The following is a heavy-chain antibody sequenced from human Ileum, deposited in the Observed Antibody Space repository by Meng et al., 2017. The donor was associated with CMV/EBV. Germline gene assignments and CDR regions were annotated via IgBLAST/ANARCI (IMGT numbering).Heavy chain of an antibody. CDR2: IKDRRGT. J-gene: IGHJ4*02. CDR1: GGSPSSGGFY. D-gene: IGHD2-15*01. CDR3: ARDAGSAQSDY. Sequence: HLQQSGTGRVKPSAPLPLPCTVSGGSPSSGGFYWGWIRRPPGRGLEGIGNIKDRRGTSYNPSLRSRVTVSADTSKNQFSLSLSSVTAADTAVYYCARDAGSAQSDYWGKGTLVTVSS. V-gene: IGHV4-39*07.